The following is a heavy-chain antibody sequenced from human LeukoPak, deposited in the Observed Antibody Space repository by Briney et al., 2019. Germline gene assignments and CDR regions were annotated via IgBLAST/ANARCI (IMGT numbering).Heavy chain of an antibody. CDR2: INHSGST. V-gene: IGHV4-34*01. D-gene: IGHD5-18*01. CDR3: ARGRGYSYGSGYYYGMDV. J-gene: IGHJ6*02. Sequence: SETLSLTCAVYGGSFSGYYWSWIRQPPGKGLEWIGEINHSGSTNYNPSLKSRVTISVDTSKNQFSLKLSSVTAADTAVHYCARGRGYSYGSGYYYGMDVWGQGTTVTVSS. CDR1: GGSFSGYY.